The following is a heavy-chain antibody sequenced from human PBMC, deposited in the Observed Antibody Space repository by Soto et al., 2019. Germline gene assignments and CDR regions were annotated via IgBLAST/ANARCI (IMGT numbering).Heavy chain of an antibody. Sequence: EVQLSQSGGGLVQPGGSLRLSCAASGFTFSGYGMSWVRQAPGKGLEWVSTIRGSAGNTYYVDSVKGRFTISRDDSTNTVYLQMNSLRAEDTAVYYCAKPLWFGESVFDPWGQGTLVIVSS. CDR3: AKPLWFGESVFDP. CDR2: IRGSAGNT. CDR1: GFTFSGYG. J-gene: IGHJ5*02. V-gene: IGHV3-23*01. D-gene: IGHD3-10*01.